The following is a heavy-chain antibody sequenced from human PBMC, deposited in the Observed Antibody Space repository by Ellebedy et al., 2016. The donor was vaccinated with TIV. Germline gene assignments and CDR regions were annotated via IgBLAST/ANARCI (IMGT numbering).Heavy chain of an antibody. CDR3: ARDPGSGWYFDY. CDR1: TFTFTSYW. V-gene: IGHV3-7*01. D-gene: IGHD6-19*01. CDR2: INQDGSEK. J-gene: IGHJ4*02. Sequence: GESLKISCAASTFTFTSYWMSWVRQAPGKGLEWVANINQDGSEKYYVDSVKGRLTIFRDNAKKSLYLQMSSLRAEDTAVYYCARDPGSGWYFDYWGQGTLVTVSS.